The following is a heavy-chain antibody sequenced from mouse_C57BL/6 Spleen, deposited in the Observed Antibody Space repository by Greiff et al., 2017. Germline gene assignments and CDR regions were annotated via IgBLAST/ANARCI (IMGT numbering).Heavy chain of an antibody. CDR1: GYAFSSYW. Sequence: QVHVKQSGAELVKPGASVKISCKASGYAFSSYWMNWVKQRPGKGLEWIGQIYPGDGDTNYNGKFKGKATLTADKSSSTAYMQLSSLTSEDSAVYFCARYYYYGSPLGFDYWGQGTTLTVSS. V-gene: IGHV1-80*01. CDR3: ARYYYYGSPLGFDY. D-gene: IGHD1-1*01. CDR2: IYPGDGDT. J-gene: IGHJ2*01.